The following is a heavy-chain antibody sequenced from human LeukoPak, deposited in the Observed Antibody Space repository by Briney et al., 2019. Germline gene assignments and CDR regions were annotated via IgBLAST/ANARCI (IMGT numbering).Heavy chain of an antibody. Sequence: SETLSLTCAVYGGSFSGYYWSWIRQPPGKGLEWIGEINHSGSTNYNPSLKSRVTISVDTSKNQFSLKLSSVTAADTAVYNCARAPGYSSGWYGARGTSRYFDYWGQGTLVTVSS. D-gene: IGHD6-19*01. CDR2: INHSGST. V-gene: IGHV4-34*01. CDR3: ARAPGYSSGWYGARGTSRYFDY. J-gene: IGHJ4*02. CDR1: GGSFSGYY.